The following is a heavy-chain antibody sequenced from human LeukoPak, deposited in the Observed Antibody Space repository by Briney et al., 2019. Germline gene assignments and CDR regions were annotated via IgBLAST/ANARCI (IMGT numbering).Heavy chain of an antibody. V-gene: IGHV5-51*01. J-gene: IGHJ4*02. CDR1: GYNFATYW. CDR3: ARQAALAGPGIDY. D-gene: IGHD6-19*01. CDR2: ISPAGSDT. Sequence: GESLKISCQVSGYNFATYWIGWVRQMPGKGLEWMGIISPAGSDTRYSPSFQGQVTISADKSINTAYLQWSSLRASDTAIYYCARQAALAGPGIDYWGKGTLVTVSS.